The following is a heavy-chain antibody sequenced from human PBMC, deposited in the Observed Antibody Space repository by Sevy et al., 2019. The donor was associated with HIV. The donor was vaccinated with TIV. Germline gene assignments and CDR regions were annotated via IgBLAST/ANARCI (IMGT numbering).Heavy chain of an antibody. V-gene: IGHV3-66*01. CDR1: GLSVSDNY. CDR3: ARDRYYDASGYYYYYYGMDV. D-gene: IGHD3-22*01. J-gene: IGHJ6*02. CDR2: FYSDGRT. Sequence: GGSLRLSCAGSGLSVSDNYMNWVRQAPGKGLELVSVFYSDGRTYYADSVKGRFTISRDNSKNTLYLHMSNLRPEDTAVYDCARDRYYDASGYYYYYYGMDVWGQGTTVTVSS.